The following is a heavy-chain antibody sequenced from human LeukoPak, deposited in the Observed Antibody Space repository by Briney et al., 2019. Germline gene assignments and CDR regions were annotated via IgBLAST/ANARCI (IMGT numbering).Heavy chain of an antibody. V-gene: IGHV3-21*01. CDR3: ATDLFDYMDV. J-gene: IGHJ6*03. CDR1: GFTFSSYN. D-gene: IGHD2-21*01. Sequence: PGGSLRLSCAASGFTFSSYNMNWVRQAQGKGLEWVSSISFSSTYIYYADSVKGRFTISRDNAKNSLYLQMNSLRAEDTAVYYCATDLFDYMDVWGKGTTVTVSS. CDR2: ISFSSTYI.